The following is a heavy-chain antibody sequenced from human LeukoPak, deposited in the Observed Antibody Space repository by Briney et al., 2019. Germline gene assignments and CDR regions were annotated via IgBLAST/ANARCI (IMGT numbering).Heavy chain of an antibody. J-gene: IGHJ4*02. D-gene: IGHD6-13*01. CDR1: GFSFSNHW. V-gene: IGHV3-74*03. Sequence: PGGSLRLSCAASGFSFSNHWMHWVRQVPGKGLVWVSRINSDGSSTTYADSVKGRFTISRDNAKNTLYLQMNSLRDEDTAVYYCTRDVSQSSSWYGEVDYWGQGTQVTVSS. CDR3: TRDVSQSSSWYGEVDY. CDR2: INSDGSST.